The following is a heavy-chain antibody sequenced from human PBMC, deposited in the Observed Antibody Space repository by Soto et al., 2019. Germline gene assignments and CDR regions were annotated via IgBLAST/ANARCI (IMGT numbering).Heavy chain of an antibody. Sequence: QVQLVQSGAEVKKPGASVKVSCKASGYTFTSYDINWVRQATGQGFEWMGWMNPNSANTGYAQKFTGTVTMTRTTSISTTYMELSSLSFENTAVYCCAREGVRGMDVGGQATTVTVSS. J-gene: IGHJ6*02. CDR1: GYTFTSYD. CDR2: MNPNSANT. V-gene: IGHV1-8*01. CDR3: AREGVRGMDV.